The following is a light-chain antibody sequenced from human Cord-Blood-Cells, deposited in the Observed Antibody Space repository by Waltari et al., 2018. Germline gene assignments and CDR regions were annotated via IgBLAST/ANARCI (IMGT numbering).Light chain of an antibody. J-gene: IGKJ2*01. V-gene: IGKV4-1*01. Sequence: DIVMTQSPDSLAVSLGERATINCKSSQSVLYSSNNKNYLAWSQQKPGQPPKLLIYWASTRESVVPDRFSGSGSGTDFTLTISSLQAEDVAVYYCQQYYSTPPTFGQGTKLEIK. CDR2: WAS. CDR1: QSVLYSSNNKNY. CDR3: QQYYSTPPT.